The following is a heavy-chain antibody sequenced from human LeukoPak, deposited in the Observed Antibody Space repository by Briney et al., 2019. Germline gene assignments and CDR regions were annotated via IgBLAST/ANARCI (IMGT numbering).Heavy chain of an antibody. J-gene: IGHJ5*02. CDR3: ARGGLLRYFDWSTYNWFDP. CDR2: INHSGST. D-gene: IGHD3-9*01. CDR1: GGSFSGYY. V-gene: IGHV4-34*01. Sequence: NPSKTLSLTCAVYGGSFSGYYWSWIRQPPGKGLEWIGEINHSGSTNYNPSLKSRVTISVDTSKNQFSLKLSSVTAADTAVYYCARGGLLRYFDWSTYNWFDPWGQGTLVTVSS.